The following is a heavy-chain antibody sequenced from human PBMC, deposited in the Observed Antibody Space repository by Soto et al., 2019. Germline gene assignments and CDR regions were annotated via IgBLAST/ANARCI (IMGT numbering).Heavy chain of an antibody. Sequence: ASVKVSCKASGYTFSNYSIHWVRQAPGQRLEWLGWINTANGDTKYSQKFQGRVTITRDTSASTADMDLSSLRSGDTAVYYCARNGKVYFYSSGYSMYYFVYWGPGILVNVFS. CDR2: INTANGDT. CDR1: GYTFSNYS. J-gene: IGHJ4*02. V-gene: IGHV1-3*04. D-gene: IGHD3-22*01. CDR3: ARNGKVYFYSSGYSMYYFVY.